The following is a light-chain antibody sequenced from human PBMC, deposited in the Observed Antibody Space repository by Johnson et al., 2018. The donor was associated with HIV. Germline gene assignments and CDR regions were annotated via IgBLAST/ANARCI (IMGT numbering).Light chain of an antibody. V-gene: IGLV1-51*02. CDR1: SSNIGSNY. Sequence: QSVLTQPPSVSAAPGQKVTISCSGSSSNIGSNYVSWYQQFPGAAPKLLIYEDNKRPSGIPDRFSGSKSGTSATLGITGLQTGDEADYYCGTWDSSLSAYVFGTGTKVTVI. CDR2: EDN. CDR3: GTWDSSLSAYV. J-gene: IGLJ1*01.